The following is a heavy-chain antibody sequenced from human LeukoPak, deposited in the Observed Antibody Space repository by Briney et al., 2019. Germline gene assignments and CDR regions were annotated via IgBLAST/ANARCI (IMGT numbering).Heavy chain of an antibody. CDR3: ARAGSGWSVWGMDV. J-gene: IGHJ6*02. V-gene: IGHV1-2*02. D-gene: IGHD6-19*01. CDR2: INPNSGGT. Sequence: GASVKVSCKASGYTFTGYYMHWVRQAPGQGLEWVGWINPNSGGTNYAQKFQGRVTMTRDTSISTAYMELSRLRSDDTAVYYCARAGSGWSVWGMDVWGQGTTVTVSS. CDR1: GYTFTGYY.